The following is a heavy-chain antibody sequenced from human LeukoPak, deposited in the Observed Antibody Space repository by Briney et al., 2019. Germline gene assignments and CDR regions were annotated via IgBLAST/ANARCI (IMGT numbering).Heavy chain of an antibody. V-gene: IGHV3-30-3*01. J-gene: IGHJ5*02. D-gene: IGHD5-18*01. CDR3: ARATVDAAMVNWFDP. Sequence: PGGSLRLSCAASGFTFSSYAMHWVRQAPGKGLEWVAVISYDGSNKYYADSVKGRFTISRDNSKNTLYLQMNSLRAEDTAVYYCARATVDAAMVNWFDPWGQGTLVTVSS. CDR2: ISYDGSNK. CDR1: GFTFSSYA.